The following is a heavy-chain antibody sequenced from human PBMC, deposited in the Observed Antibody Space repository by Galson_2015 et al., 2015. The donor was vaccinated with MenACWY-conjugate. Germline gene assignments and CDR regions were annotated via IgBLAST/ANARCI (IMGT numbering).Heavy chain of an antibody. CDR2: IGGSGGST. V-gene: IGHV3-23*01. J-gene: IGHJ4*02. D-gene: IGHD1-26*01. CDR1: GFTFSNYA. CDR3: AKAVGATMRAPYFDF. Sequence: SLRLSCAASGFTFSNYAMNWVRQAPGKGLEWVSTIGGSGGSTYYADSVKGRLTISRDNSKNTLFLQMNSLRAEDTAVYYCAKAVGATMRAPYFDFWGQGTLVTVSS.